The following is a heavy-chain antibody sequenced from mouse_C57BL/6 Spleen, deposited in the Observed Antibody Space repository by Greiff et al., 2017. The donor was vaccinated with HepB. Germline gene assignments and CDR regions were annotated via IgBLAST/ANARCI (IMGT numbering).Heavy chain of an antibody. CDR1: GFSLTSYG. J-gene: IGHJ4*01. D-gene: IGHD1-1*01. CDR2: IWSGGST. Sequence: VMLVESGPGLVQPSQSLSITCTVSGFSLTSYGVHWVRQSPGKGLEWLGVIWSGGSTDYNAAFISRLSISKDNSKSQVFFKMNSLQADDTAIYYCARTDYGSSPYAMDYWGQGTSVTVSS. CDR3: ARTDYGSSPYAMDY. V-gene: IGHV2-2*01.